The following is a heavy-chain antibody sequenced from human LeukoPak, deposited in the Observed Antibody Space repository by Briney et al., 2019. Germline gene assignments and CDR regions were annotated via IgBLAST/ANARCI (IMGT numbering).Heavy chain of an antibody. Sequence: GGSLRLSCAASGFTFSSYSMNWVRQAPGKGLEYVSAISSNGGSTYYANSVKGRFTISRDNSKNTLYLQMGSLRAEDMAVYYCARVGPATYYYGSGKEAYFDYWGQGTLVTVSS. D-gene: IGHD3-10*01. J-gene: IGHJ4*02. CDR2: ISSNGGST. CDR1: GFTFSSYS. CDR3: ARVGPATYYYGSGKEAYFDY. V-gene: IGHV3-64*01.